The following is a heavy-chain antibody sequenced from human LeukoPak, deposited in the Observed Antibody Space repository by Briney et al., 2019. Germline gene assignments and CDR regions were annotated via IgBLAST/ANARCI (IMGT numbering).Heavy chain of an antibody. V-gene: IGHV4-59*01. J-gene: IGHJ4*02. CDR2: IDDSGNP. CDR1: GGSISSYY. Sequence: PSETLSLTCTVSGGSISSYYWSWLRQPPGKGLEWIGNIDDSGNPNYNPSLKTRVTLSRDTSRNQFSLRLTSVIPADTAVYFCARVSAPLTLPYFDFWGQGTLVTVSS. CDR3: ARVSAPLTLPYFDF.